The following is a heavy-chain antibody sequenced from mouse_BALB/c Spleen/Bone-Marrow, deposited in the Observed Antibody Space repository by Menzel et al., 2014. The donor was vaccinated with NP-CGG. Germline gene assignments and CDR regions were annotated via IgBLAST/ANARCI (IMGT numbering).Heavy chain of an antibody. CDR1: GFTFTDYY. Sequence: EVKLMESGGGLVQPGGSLRLSCATSGFTFTDYYMSWVRQPPGKALEWLGFIRNKANGYTTEYSASVKGRFTISRDNSQSILYLQMNTLRAEDSATYYCARDGSWFAYWGQGTLGTVSA. V-gene: IGHV7-3*02. J-gene: IGHJ3*01. CDR3: ARDGSWFAY. CDR2: IRNKANGYTT.